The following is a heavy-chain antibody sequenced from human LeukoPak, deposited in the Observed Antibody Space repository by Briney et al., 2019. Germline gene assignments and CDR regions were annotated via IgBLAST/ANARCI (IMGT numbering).Heavy chain of an antibody. Sequence: VSVKVSCKASGYTFTSYAMNWVRQAPGQGLEWMGWINTNTGNPTYAQGFTGRFVFSLDTSVSTAYLQISSLKAEDTAVYYCARDGSSKQWLDPNDYWGQGTLVTVSS. CDR2: INTNTGNP. CDR1: GYTFTSYA. V-gene: IGHV7-4-1*02. CDR3: ARDGSSKQWLDPNDY. J-gene: IGHJ4*02. D-gene: IGHD6-19*01.